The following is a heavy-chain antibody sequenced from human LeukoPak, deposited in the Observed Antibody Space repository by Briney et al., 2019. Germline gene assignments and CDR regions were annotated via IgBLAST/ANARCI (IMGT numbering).Heavy chain of an antibody. CDR3: ARGGGDTVNYYYYYMDV. D-gene: IGHD3-16*01. Sequence: SETLSLTCAVYGGSFSGYYWSWIRQPPGKGLEWIGEINHSGSTNYNPSRKSRVTISVDTSKNQFSLKLSSVTAADTAVYYCARGGGDTVNYYYYYMDVWGKGTTVTVSS. V-gene: IGHV4-34*01. CDR2: INHSGST. J-gene: IGHJ6*03. CDR1: GGSFSGYY.